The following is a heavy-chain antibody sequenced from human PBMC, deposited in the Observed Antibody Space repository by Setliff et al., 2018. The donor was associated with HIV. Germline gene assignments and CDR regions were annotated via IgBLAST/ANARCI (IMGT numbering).Heavy chain of an antibody. D-gene: IGHD5-12*01. CDR3: AREFGAGIRQIVAGEFYYMDV. CDR2: MNPNSGNT. J-gene: IGHJ6*03. V-gene: IGHV1-2*02. Sequence: ASVKVSCKASGYTFTDYYIHWVRQAPGQGLEWMGWMNPNSGNTGYAQKFQGRVTMTRDTSISTAYMELSRLRSDDTAVYYCAREFGAGIRQIVAGEFYYMDVWGRGTTVTVSS. CDR1: GYTFTDYY.